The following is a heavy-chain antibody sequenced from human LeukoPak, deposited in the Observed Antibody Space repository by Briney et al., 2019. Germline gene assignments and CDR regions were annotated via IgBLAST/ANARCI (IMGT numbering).Heavy chain of an antibody. Sequence: KVSCKASGYSFTSYWIGWVSQMPGKGLEWLGIIYPGDSDTRYSPSFQGQVTISADKSISTAYLQWSSLKASDTAMYYCARGEVGATTPISPWGQGTLVTVSS. CDR2: IYPGDSDT. CDR1: GYSFTSYW. CDR3: ARGEVGATTPISP. J-gene: IGHJ5*02. V-gene: IGHV5-51*01. D-gene: IGHD1-26*01.